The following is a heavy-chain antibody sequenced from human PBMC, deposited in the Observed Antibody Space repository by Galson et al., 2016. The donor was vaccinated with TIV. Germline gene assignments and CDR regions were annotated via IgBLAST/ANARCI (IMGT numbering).Heavy chain of an antibody. CDR2: TLYDGTKK. D-gene: IGHD4-17*01. CDR1: EFVFSSFW. J-gene: IGHJ4*02. V-gene: IGHV3-30*03. CDR3: ARDPRIYGDYLLAYFDY. Sequence: SLRLSCAASEFVFSSFWMTWVRQAPGKGLEWVAVTLYDGTKKFYADSVKGRFTISKDNSKNTVSLEMNSLRLEDTAVYYCARDPRIYGDYLLAYFDYWGQGTLLTVSS.